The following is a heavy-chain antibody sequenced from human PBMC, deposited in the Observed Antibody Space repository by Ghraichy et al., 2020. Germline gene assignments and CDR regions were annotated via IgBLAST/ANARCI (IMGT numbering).Heavy chain of an antibody. D-gene: IGHD3-10*01. CDR3: ARDRVLWEY. CDR1: GGSISSYY. Sequence: ETLSLTCTVSGGSISSYYWSWIRQPPGKGLEWIGYIYYSGSTNYNPSLKSRVTISVDTSKNQFSLKLSSVTAADTAVYYCARDRVLWEYWGQGTLVTVSS. CDR2: IYYSGST. J-gene: IGHJ4*02. V-gene: IGHV4-59*01.